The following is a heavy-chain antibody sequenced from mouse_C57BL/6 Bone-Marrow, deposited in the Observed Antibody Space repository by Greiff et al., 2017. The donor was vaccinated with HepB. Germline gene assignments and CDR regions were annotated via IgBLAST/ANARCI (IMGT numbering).Heavy chain of an antibody. V-gene: IGHV10-3*01. CDR3: VRYSSTTVVEGGFAY. J-gene: IGHJ3*01. CDR2: IRSKSSNYAT. D-gene: IGHD1-1*01. CDR1: GFTFNTYA. Sequence: EVQLVESGGGLVQPKGSLKLSCAASGFTFNTYAMHWVRQAPGKGLEWVARIRSKSSNYATYYADSEKDRFTISRDDSQSMLYLQMNNLKTEDTAMYYCVRYSSTTVVEGGFAYWGQGTLVTVSA.